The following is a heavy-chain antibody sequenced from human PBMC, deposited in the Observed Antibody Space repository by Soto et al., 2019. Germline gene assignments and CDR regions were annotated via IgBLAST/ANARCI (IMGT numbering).Heavy chain of an antibody. D-gene: IGHD3-3*01. CDR1: GFTFSSYW. J-gene: IGHJ4*02. V-gene: IGHV3-23*01. CDR3: AKNGGFGEPGPFDY. CDR2: IRGGGGST. Sequence: GGSLGLSCAASGFTFSSYWMSWVRQAPGKGLEWVSNIRGGGGSTYYVDSVKGRFTISRDNSKNTLYLQMNSLRAEDTAVYYCAKNGGFGEPGPFDYWGQGTLVTVSS.